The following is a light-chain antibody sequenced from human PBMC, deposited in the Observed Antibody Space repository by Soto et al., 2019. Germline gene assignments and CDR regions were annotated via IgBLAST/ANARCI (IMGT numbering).Light chain of an antibody. CDR1: QSVGTY. V-gene: IGKV3-11*01. J-gene: IGKJ4*01. Sequence: EIVLTQSPATLSLSPGERATLSCRASQSVGTYLAWYQQKPGQAPRLLIYDASNRATGIPARFSGSGSRTDFSHPISSLEPEDFAVYYCQQCTSWVPLTFCGGTKVEIK. CDR3: QQCTSWVPLT. CDR2: DAS.